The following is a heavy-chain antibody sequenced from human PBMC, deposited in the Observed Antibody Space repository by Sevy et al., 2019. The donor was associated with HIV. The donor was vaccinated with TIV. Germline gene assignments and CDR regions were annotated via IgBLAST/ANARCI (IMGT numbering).Heavy chain of an antibody. J-gene: IGHJ5*02. V-gene: IGHV3-33*01. CDR2: IWNDGSNQ. Sequence: GGSLRLSCAASGFTFSSYGMHWVRQAPGKGLEWVAVIWNDGSNQYYADSVEGRLTVSRDNSTNTLYLQMNSLRAEDTAVYYCARAPGYCTSTNCYDWFDPWGHGTLVTVSS. CDR3: ARAPGYCTSTNCYDWFDP. CDR1: GFTFSSYG. D-gene: IGHD2-2*01.